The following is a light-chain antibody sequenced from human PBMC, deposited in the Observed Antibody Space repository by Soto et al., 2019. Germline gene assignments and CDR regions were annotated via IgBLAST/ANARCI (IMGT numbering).Light chain of an antibody. J-gene: IGKJ1*01. Sequence: DIVMTQSPDSLAVSLGERATINCKSSQSVLYSPNNKNYLAWDQQKPGQPPKLLIYWASTRESGVPDRFSGSGSATDFTLTISSLQDEDVAFYYCQQYHSAPQSFGQGTKVEIK. V-gene: IGKV4-1*01. CDR2: WAS. CDR1: QSVLYSPNNKNY. CDR3: QQYHSAPQS.